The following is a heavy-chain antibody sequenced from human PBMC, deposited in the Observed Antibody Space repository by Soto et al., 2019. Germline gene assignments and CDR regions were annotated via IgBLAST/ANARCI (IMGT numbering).Heavy chain of an antibody. V-gene: IGHV4-59*02. CDR3: ARVRTEYAGLDY. J-gene: IGHJ4*02. D-gene: IGHD2-2*01. CDR1: GGSVSSFC. CDR2: VWSSGST. Sequence: SETLSLTCYVSGGSVSSFCWTWIRQSPGKGLESIAYVWSSGSTNYNPSLESRVAISLDTSKNQFSLRLTSVTAADTAVYFCARVRTEYAGLDYWGQGTLVTVSS.